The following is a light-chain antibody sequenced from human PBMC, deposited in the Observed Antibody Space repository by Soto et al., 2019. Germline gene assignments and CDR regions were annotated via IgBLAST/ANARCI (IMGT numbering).Light chain of an antibody. CDR1: SSNIGAGYD. J-gene: IGLJ3*02. CDR3: QSYDSSLSDWV. CDR2: GNT. V-gene: IGLV1-40*01. Sequence: QSVLTQPPSVSGAPGQRVTISCTGSSSNIGAGYDVHWYQQLPGTAPKLLVSGNTNRPSGVPDRFSGPKSGTSASLAITGLQAEDEADYSCQSYDSSLSDWVFGGGAKLTVL.